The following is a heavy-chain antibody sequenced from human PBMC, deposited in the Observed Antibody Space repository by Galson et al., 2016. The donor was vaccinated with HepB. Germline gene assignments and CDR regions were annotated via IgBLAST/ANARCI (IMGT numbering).Heavy chain of an antibody. V-gene: IGHV3-30*18. Sequence: SLRLSCAASGFSFSRYAMHWVRQAPGKGLEWVAVISHEGRKKYYADSVKGRFTISRDNSKNSLDLQMSTLRADDTAVYFCAKKGGSRYFDWLLKNGYFQHWGQGTLVTVSS. CDR3: AKKGGSRYFDWLLKNGYFQH. D-gene: IGHD3-9*01. CDR1: GFSFSRYA. J-gene: IGHJ1*01. CDR2: ISHEGRKK.